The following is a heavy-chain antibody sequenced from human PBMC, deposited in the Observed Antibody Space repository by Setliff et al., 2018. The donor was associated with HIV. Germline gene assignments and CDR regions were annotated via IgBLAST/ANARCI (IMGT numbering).Heavy chain of an antibody. CDR2: NRSKTYSGTT. CDR1: GFTFGDYT. D-gene: IGHD4-17*01. J-gene: IGHJ4*02. V-gene: IGHV3-49*04. CDR3: TSAFADYAYGDFDY. Sequence: PGGSLRLSCTASGFTFGDYTMSWVRQAPGKGLEWVGINRSKTYSGTTEDAASVKGRFTITRDESKSIAYLKMNSLKTEDTAVYYCTSAFADYAYGDFDYWGQGTLVTVSS.